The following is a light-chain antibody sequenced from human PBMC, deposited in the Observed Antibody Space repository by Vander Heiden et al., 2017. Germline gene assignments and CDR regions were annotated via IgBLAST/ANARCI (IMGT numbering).Light chain of an antibody. CDR2: GVS. J-gene: IGKJ1*01. V-gene: IGKV3-20*01. CDR1: QSVSSSY. Sequence: EIVLTQSPGTLSLSTGERATLSCRASQSVSSSYLAWYQQKPGQAPRLLIYGVSSRATGIPDRFSGSGSGTDFTLTISRLEPEDFAVYYCQQYGSSPQTFGQGTKVEIK. CDR3: QQYGSSPQT.